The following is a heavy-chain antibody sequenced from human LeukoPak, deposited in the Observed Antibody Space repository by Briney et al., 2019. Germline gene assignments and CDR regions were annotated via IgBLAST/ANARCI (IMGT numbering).Heavy chain of an antibody. J-gene: IGHJ5*02. V-gene: IGHV4-59*01. Sequence: SETLSLTCTVSGGSISSYYWSWIRQPPGKGLEWIGYIYYSGSTNYNPSLKSRVTISVDTSKNQFSLKLSSVTAADTAVYYRARDVWDSSGYSYGSLNWFDPWGQGTLVTVSS. D-gene: IGHD5-18*01. CDR1: GGSISSYY. CDR3: ARDVWDSSGYSYGSLNWFDP. CDR2: IYYSGST.